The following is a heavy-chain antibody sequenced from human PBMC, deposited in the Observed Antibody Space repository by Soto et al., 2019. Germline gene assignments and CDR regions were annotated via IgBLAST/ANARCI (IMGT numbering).Heavy chain of an antibody. CDR1: GFTVSSNY. CDR2: IYSGGST. CDR3: ARSYCSGGSCYNYY. Sequence: EVQLVESGGGLVQPGGSLRLSCAASGFTVSSNYMSWVCQAPGKGLEWVSVIYSGGSTYYADSVKGRFTISRDNSKNTLYLQMNSLRAEDTAVYYCARSYCSGGSCYNYYWGQGTLVTVSS. V-gene: IGHV3-66*01. J-gene: IGHJ4*02. D-gene: IGHD2-15*01.